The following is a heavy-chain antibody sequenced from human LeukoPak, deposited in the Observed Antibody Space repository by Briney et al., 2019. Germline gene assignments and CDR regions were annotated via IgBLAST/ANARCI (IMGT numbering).Heavy chain of an antibody. CDR2: ISSTTSTI. CDR3: ARDVTYYGGDWFDP. CDR1: GFTFSSYS. J-gene: IGHJ5*02. D-gene: IGHD4-23*01. Sequence: PGGSLRLSCAASGFTFSSYSMNWVRQAPGKGLEWVSYISSTTSTIYYADSVKGRFTISRDNAKSSLYLEMNSLRAEDTAVYYCARDVTYYGGDWFDPWGQGTLVTVSS. V-gene: IGHV3-48*04.